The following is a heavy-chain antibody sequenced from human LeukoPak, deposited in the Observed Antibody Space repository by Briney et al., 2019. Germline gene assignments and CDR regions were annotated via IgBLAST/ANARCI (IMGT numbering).Heavy chain of an antibody. CDR2: IRSKANSYAT. Sequence: GGSLRLSCAASGFTFSGSAMHWVRQASGKGLEWVGRIRSKANSYATAYAASVKGRFTISRDDSKNTAYLQMNSLKTEDTAVYYCTRRDTAMVYNYWGQGTLVTVSA. V-gene: IGHV3-73*01. J-gene: IGHJ4*02. D-gene: IGHD5-18*01. CDR3: TRRDTAMVYNY. CDR1: GFTFSGSA.